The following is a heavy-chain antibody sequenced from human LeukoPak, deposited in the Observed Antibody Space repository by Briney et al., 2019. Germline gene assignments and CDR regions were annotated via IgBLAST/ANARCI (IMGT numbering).Heavy chain of an antibody. CDR1: GGSFSGYY. J-gene: IGHJ6*03. CDR3: ARGPRYDFWSGYYYYYYYMDV. V-gene: IGHV4-34*01. D-gene: IGHD3-3*01. CDR2: INHSGST. Sequence: SETLSLTCAVYGGSFSGYYWSWIRQPPGKGLEWIGEINHSGSTNYNPSLKSRVTISVDTSKNQFSLKLSPVTAADTAVYYCARGPRYDFWSGYYYYYYYMDVWGKGTTVTVSS.